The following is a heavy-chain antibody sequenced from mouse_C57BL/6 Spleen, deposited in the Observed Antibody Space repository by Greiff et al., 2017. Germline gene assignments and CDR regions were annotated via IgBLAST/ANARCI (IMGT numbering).Heavy chain of an antibody. CDR3: GRQLITTVVGYFDV. Sequence: EVQGVESGGDLVKPGGSLKLSCAASGFTFSSYGMSWVRQTPDKRLEWVATISSGGSYTYYPDSVTGRFTISRDNAKNTLYLQMGSLKSEDTTMDYSGRQLITTVVGYFDVWGTGTTVTVSS. D-gene: IGHD1-1*01. CDR1: GFTFSSYG. V-gene: IGHV5-6*01. J-gene: IGHJ1*03. CDR2: ISSGGSYT.